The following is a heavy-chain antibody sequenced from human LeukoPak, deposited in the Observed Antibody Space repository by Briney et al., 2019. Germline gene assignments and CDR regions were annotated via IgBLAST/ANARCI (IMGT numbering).Heavy chain of an antibody. D-gene: IGHD6-19*01. CDR3: ARGVAGTWDAFDI. CDR1: GGSISSSSYY. CDR2: IYYSGST. J-gene: IGHJ3*02. Sequence: PSETLSPTCTVSGGSISSSSYYWGWLRQPPGKGLEWIGSIYYSGSTYYNPSLKSRVTISVDTSKNQFSLKLSSVTAADTAVYYCARGVAGTWDAFDIWGQGTMVTVSS. V-gene: IGHV4-39*01.